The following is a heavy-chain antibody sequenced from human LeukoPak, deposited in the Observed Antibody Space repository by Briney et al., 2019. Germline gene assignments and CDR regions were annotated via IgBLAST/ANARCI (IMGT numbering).Heavy chain of an antibody. CDR3: ARDRGYSSFDY. J-gene: IGHJ4*02. V-gene: IGHV3-30*19. D-gene: IGHD5-12*01. CDR2: ISYDGSNK. CDR1: GFTFRDYW. Sequence: GGSLRLSCAVSGFTFRDYWMSWVRQAPGKGLEWVAVISYDGSNKYYADSVKGRFTISRDNSKNTLYLQMNSLRAEDTAVYYCARDRGYSSFDYWGQGTLVTVSS.